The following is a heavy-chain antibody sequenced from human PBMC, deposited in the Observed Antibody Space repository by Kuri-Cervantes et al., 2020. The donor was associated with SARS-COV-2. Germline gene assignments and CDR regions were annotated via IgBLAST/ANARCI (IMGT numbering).Heavy chain of an antibody. J-gene: IGHJ6*02. Sequence: ASVKVSCKVSGYTLTELSMHWVRQAPGKGLEWMGGFDPEDGETIYAQKFQGRVTITADKSTSTAYMELSSLRSEDTAVYYCARMTGTYGMDVWGQGTTGTVSS. CDR3: ARMTGTYGMDV. D-gene: IGHD1-1*01. CDR2: FDPEDGET. V-gene: IGHV1-24*01. CDR1: GYTLTELS.